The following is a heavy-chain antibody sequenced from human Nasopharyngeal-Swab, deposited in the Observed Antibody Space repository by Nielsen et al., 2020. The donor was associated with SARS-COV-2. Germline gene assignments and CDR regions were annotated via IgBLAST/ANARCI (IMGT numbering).Heavy chain of an antibody. J-gene: IGHJ4*02. CDR3: ARGFGDSSGYQKGYFDY. V-gene: IGHV4-34*01. D-gene: IGHD3-22*01. CDR2: INHSGST. CDR1: GGSFSGYY. Sequence: GSLRLSCAVYGGSFSGYYWRWLRQPPGKGLEWIGEINHSGSTNYNPSLKSRVTITVDTSKNQFSLKLSSVTAADTAVYYCARGFGDSSGYQKGYFDYWGQGTLVTVSS.